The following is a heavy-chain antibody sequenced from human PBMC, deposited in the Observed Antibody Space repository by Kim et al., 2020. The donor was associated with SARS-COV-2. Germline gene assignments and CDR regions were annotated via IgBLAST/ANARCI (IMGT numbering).Heavy chain of an antibody. CDR2: IKNDGNEK. V-gene: IGHV3-7*01. CDR3: VKALGSRTEGY. J-gene: IGHJ4*02. CDR1: GFTFSRSW. Sequence: GGSLRLSCAASGFTFSRSWMNWVRQTPGKGLEWVANIKNDGNEKNYVDPVKGRFTISRDNSQNSVYLQMNSLRAEDTAVYYYVKALGSRTEGYWGQGTLVTVSS. D-gene: IGHD1-1*01.